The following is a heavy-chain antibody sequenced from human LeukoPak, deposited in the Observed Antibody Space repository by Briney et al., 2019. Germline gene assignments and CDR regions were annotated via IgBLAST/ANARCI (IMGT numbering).Heavy chain of an antibody. CDR3: ASGYSGYDTGSDY. Sequence: ASVKVSCKASGYTFTGYYMYWVRQAPGQGLEWMGWINPNSGGTYYAQKFLGRVTMTRDTSISTGYMELSRLRSDDTAVYYCASGYSGYDTGSDYWGQGTLVTVSS. V-gene: IGHV1-2*02. CDR1: GYTFTGYY. D-gene: IGHD5-12*01. J-gene: IGHJ4*02. CDR2: INPNSGGT.